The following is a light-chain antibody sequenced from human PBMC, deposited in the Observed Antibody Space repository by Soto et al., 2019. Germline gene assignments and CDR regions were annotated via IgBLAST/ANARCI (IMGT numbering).Light chain of an antibody. J-gene: IGLJ2*01. V-gene: IGLV3-21*02. CDR1: HIGSKS. CDR3: QVWDSNSDHPI. Sequence: SYELTQPPSVSVAPGQTARITCGGNHIGSKSVHWYQEKPGQAPMLVVYDDGDRPSGIPERFSGSNSGNTATLTISRVEAGDEADYYCQVWDSNSDHPIFGGGTKVTVL. CDR2: DDG.